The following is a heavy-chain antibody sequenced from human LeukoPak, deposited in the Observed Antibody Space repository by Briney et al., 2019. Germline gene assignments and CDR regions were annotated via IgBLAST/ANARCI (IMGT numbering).Heavy chain of an antibody. V-gene: IGHV3-21*01. D-gene: IGHD2-2*01. CDR3: APGYQLLFEIDY. CDR2: ISSSSSYI. J-gene: IGHJ4*02. CDR1: GFTFSSYS. Sequence: GGSLRLSCAASGFTFSSYSMNWVRQAPGKGLEWVSSISSSSSYIYYADSVKGRFTISRDNAKNSLYLQVNSLRAEDTAVYYCAPGYQLLFEIDYWGQGTLVTVSS.